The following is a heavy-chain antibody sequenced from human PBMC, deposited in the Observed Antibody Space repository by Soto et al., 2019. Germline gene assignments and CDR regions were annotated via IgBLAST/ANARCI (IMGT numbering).Heavy chain of an antibody. D-gene: IGHD6-19*01. CDR1: GFTFGDYA. Sequence: EVQLVESGGDLVKPGRSLRLSCTTSGFTFGDYAMGWFRQAPGKGLEWVSFIRAKGYGGATAYAASVRGTFTISRDDSRSIAYLQMDSLITEDTGVYYCSKDLISRVAAFDSWGQGTPVTVSS. J-gene: IGHJ4*02. CDR2: IRAKGYGGAT. CDR3: SKDLISRVAAFDS. V-gene: IGHV3-49*05.